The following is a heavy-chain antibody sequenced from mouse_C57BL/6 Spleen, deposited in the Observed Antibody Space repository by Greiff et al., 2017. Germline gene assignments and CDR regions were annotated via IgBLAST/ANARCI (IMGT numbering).Heavy chain of an antibody. CDR1: GFNIKDYY. D-gene: IGHD3-2*02. V-gene: IGHV14-3*01. CDR3: ALGGTGYMCAY. J-gene: IGHJ3*01. Sequence: EVQLQQSGAELVRPGASVKLSCTASGFNIKDYYMHWVKQRPEQGLEWIGRIDPANGNTKYAPKFQGKATITADTSSNTAYLQLSSLTSEDTAIYYCALGGTGYMCAYWGQGTLVTVSA. CDR2: IDPANGNT.